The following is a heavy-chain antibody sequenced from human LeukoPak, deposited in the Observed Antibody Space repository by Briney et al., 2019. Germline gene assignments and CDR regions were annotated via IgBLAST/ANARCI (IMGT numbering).Heavy chain of an antibody. J-gene: IGHJ5*02. CDR3: AGGGGRSCTAGTCFLSWFDP. D-gene: IGHD2-15*01. V-gene: IGHV4-34*01. CDR2: INHSGNT. Sequence: SETLSLTCAVSGGSFSTYYWSWIRQPPGKGLEWIGEINHSGNTNYNPSLKSRVTISVDTSKNQFSLNLNSVTVADTAVYYCAGGGGRSCTAGTCFLSWFDPWGQGTLVTVSS. CDR1: GGSFSTYY.